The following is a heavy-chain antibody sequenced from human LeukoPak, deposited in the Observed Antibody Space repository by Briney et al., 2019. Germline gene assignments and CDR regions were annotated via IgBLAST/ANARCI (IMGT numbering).Heavy chain of an antibody. CDR3: ARDGGYCTNGVCGVVDY. CDR2: IWYDGSNK. D-gene: IGHD2-8*01. V-gene: IGHV3-33*01. CDR1: GFTFSSYG. Sequence: PGGSLRLSCAASGFTFSSYGMRWVRQAPGKGLEWVAVIWYDGSNKYYADSVKGRFTISRDNSKNTLYLQMNSLRAEDTAVYYCARDGGYCTNGVCGVVDYWGQGTLVTVSS. J-gene: IGHJ4*02.